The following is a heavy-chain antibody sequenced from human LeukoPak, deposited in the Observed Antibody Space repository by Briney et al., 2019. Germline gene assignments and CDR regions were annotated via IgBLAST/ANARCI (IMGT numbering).Heavy chain of an antibody. CDR1: GYTFTNYG. D-gene: IGHD4-17*01. J-gene: IGHJ4*02. Sequence: ASVKASCKASGYTFTNYGINWVRQAPGQGLERMGWISPYNGNTNYAQKLQGRVTMTTDTSTSTAYMELRSLRSDDTAVYYCATEGGWGPTDYGDHVYWGQGTLVIVSS. V-gene: IGHV1-18*01. CDR3: ATEGGWGPTDYGDHVY. CDR2: ISPYNGNT.